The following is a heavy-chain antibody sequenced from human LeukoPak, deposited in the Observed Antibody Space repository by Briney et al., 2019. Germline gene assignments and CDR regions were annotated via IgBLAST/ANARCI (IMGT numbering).Heavy chain of an antibody. CDR2: INHSGST. CDR1: GGYFSGYY. CDR3: ARGSSDITIFGVVIMNYYYYYYMDV. Sequence: PSETLSLTCAVYGGYFSGYYWSWIRQPPGKGLEWIGEINHSGSTNYNPSLKSRVTISVDTSKNQFSLKLSSVTAADTAVYYCARGSSDITIFGVVIMNYYYYYYMDVWGKGTTVTVSS. J-gene: IGHJ6*03. V-gene: IGHV4-34*01. D-gene: IGHD3-3*01.